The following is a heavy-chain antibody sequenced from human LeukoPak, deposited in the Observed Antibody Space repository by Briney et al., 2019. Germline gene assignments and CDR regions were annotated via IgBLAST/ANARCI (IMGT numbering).Heavy chain of an antibody. CDR3: ARAGSSWWFGESDY. J-gene: IGHJ4*02. Sequence: ASVKVSCKASGGTFSSYAISWVRQAPGQGLEWMGGIIPIFGTANHAQKFQGRVTITADKSTSTAYMELRSLRSDDTAVYYCARAGSSWWFGESDYWGQGTLVTVSS. D-gene: IGHD3-10*01. CDR2: IIPIFGTA. CDR1: GGTFSSYA. V-gene: IGHV1-69*06.